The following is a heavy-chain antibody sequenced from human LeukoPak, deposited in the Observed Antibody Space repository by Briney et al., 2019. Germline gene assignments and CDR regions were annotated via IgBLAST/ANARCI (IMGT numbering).Heavy chain of an antibody. J-gene: IGHJ5*02. V-gene: IGHV4-30-4*01. D-gene: IGHD1-26*01. CDR1: GGSISSGDYY. CDR3: AREPLRAESRWFDP. Sequence: TSETLSLTCTVSGGSISSGDYYWSWVRQPPGKGLEWMGYIYYSGSTYYNPSLKSRVTISVDTSKNQFSLKLSSVTAADTAVYYCAREPLRAESRWFDPWGQGILVTVSS. CDR2: IYYSGST.